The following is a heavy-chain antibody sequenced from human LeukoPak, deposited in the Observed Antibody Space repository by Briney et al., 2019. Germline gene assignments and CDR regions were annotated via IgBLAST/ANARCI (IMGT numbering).Heavy chain of an antibody. CDR2: IYTSGST. J-gene: IGHJ4*02. V-gene: IGHV4-61*02. CDR1: GGSISSGSYY. CDR3: ARDIVSDDVV. D-gene: IGHD2-21*01. Sequence: KSSETLSLTCTVSGGSISSGSYYWSWIRQPAGKGLEWIGRIYTSGSTNYNPSLKSRVTISVDTSKNQFSLKLSSVTAADTAVYYCARDIVSDDVVWGQGTLVTVSS.